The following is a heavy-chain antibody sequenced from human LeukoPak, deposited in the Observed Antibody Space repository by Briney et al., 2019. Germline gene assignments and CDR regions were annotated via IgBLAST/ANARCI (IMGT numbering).Heavy chain of an antibody. CDR2: IYHSGRT. D-gene: IGHD3-10*01. Sequence: PSETLSLTCTVSGGSIRNNGYYWNWIRQSPGKGLEWMGNIYHSGRTVYNPSLKTRLTISVDMSKNQFSLELTSVTAADTAVYYCARYFYGSGGPRQEFDYWGRGTLVVVSS. V-gene: IGHV4-31*03. CDR1: GGSIRNNGYY. CDR3: ARYFYGSGGPRQEFDY. J-gene: IGHJ4*02.